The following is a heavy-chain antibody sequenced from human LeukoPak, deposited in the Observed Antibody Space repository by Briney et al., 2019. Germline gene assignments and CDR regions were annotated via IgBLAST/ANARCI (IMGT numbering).Heavy chain of an antibody. CDR3: TRDFYSSSWD. D-gene: IGHD6-13*01. CDR1: EFTFSTYW. J-gene: IGHJ1*01. V-gene: IGHV3-7*01. Sequence: GGSLRLSCAASEFTFSTYWMSWVRQAPGKGLEWVADIKQDGSEKYYADSVKGRFTISRDNAKNTLYLQMNSLRAEDTAVYYCTRDFYSSSWDWGQGTLVTVSS. CDR2: IKQDGSEK.